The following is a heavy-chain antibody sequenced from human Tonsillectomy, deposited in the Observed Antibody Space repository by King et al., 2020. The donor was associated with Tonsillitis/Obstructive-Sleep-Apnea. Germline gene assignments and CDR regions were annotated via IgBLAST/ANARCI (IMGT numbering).Heavy chain of an antibody. CDR2: ISAYNGNT. Sequence: LQLVQSGAEVKRPGASVKLSCKASGYTFTSYAISWVRQAPGQGLEWMGWISAYNGNTNYAQKNQGRVTMTTDTSTSPAYMDLRSLRSDATAVYYCVVDRTVTHLLASWGQGTLVTVSS. V-gene: IGHV1-18*01. CDR3: VVDRTVTHLLAS. CDR1: GYTFTSYA. D-gene: IGHD4-23*01. J-gene: IGHJ4*02.